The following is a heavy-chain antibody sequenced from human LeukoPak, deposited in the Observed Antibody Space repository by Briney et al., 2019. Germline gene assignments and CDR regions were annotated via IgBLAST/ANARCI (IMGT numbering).Heavy chain of an antibody. Sequence: GGSLRLSCAASGFTFSSYSMNWVRQAPGKGLEWVSSISSSSSYIYYADSVKGRFTISRDNAKNSLYLQMNGLRAEDTAVYYCARISYGSYYFDYWGQGTLVTVSS. CDR2: ISSSSSYI. D-gene: IGHD5-18*01. V-gene: IGHV3-21*01. CDR3: ARISYGSYYFDY. CDR1: GFTFSSYS. J-gene: IGHJ4*02.